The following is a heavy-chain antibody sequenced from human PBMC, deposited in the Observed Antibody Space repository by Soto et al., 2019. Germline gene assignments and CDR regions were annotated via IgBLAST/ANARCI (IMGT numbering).Heavy chain of an antibody. CDR3: ARENSVVYAFDI. V-gene: IGHV3-48*03. J-gene: IGHJ3*02. CDR2: ISSSGSTI. Sequence: GGSLRLSCAASGFTFSSYEMNWVRQAPGKGLEWVSYISSSGSTIYYADSVKGRFTISRDNAKNSLYLQMNSLRAEDTAVYYCARENSVVYAFDIWGQGTMVTV. D-gene: IGHD1-26*01. CDR1: GFTFSSYE.